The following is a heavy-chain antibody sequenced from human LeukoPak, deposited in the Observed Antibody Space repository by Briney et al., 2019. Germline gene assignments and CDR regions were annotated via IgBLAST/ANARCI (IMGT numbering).Heavy chain of an antibody. J-gene: IGHJ4*02. V-gene: IGHV1-24*01. Sequence: ASVKVSCKVSGYTLTELSMHWVRQAPGKGLEWMGGFDPEDGETIYAQKFQGRVTMTEDTSTDTAYMELRSLRSEDTAVYYCATDLGKEWLVLGDYWGQGTLVTVSS. CDR3: ATDLGKEWLVLGDY. CDR1: GYTLTELS. CDR2: FDPEDGET. D-gene: IGHD6-19*01.